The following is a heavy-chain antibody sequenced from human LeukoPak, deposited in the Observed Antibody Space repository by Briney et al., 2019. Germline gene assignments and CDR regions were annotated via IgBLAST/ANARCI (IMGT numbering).Heavy chain of an antibody. CDR1: GGSFSGYY. CDR2: INHSGST. CDR3: ARTVAGTPNI. J-gene: IGHJ3*02. V-gene: IGHV4-34*01. D-gene: IGHD6-19*01. Sequence: PSETLSLTCAVYGGSFSGYYWSWIRQPPGKGLEWIGEINHSGSTNYNPSLKSRVTISVDTSKNQFSLKLSSVTAADTAVYYCARTVAGTPNIWGQGTMVTVSS.